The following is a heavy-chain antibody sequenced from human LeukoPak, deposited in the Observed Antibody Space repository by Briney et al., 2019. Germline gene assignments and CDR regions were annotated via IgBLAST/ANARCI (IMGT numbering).Heavy chain of an antibody. V-gene: IGHV4-39*01. CDR1: GGSISSSSYF. D-gene: IGHD3-3*01. CDR2: IYYSGNS. J-gene: IGHJ4*02. CDR3: ASHDFWSGWYFDY. Sequence: PSETLSLTCTVSGGSISSSSYFWGWVRQPPGKGLEWIGSIYYSGNSYYNPSLKSRVTISVDTSENQFSLKLSSVAAADTAVYYCASHDFWSGWYFDYWGQGTLATVSS.